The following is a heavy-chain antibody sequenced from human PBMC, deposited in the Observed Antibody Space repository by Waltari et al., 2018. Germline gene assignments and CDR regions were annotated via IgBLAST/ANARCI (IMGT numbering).Heavy chain of an antibody. CDR2: IWYDGSNK. V-gene: IGHV3-33*06. D-gene: IGHD1-26*01. J-gene: IGHJ4*02. CDR1: GFTVRSYR. CDR3: AKERIVGATSYDY. Sequence: QVQLVESGGGVVQPGRSLRLSCAATGFTVRSYRMHWVRQAPGQGLEWVAVIWYDGSNKYYADSVKGRFTISRDNSKNTLYLQMNSLRAEDTAVYYCAKERIVGATSYDYWCQGTLVTVSS.